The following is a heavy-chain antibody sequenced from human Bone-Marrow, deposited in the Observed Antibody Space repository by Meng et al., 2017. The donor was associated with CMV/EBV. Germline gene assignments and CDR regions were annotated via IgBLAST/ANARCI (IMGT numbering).Heavy chain of an antibody. Sequence: GESLKISCAASGFTFSSYSMNWVRQAPGKGLEWVSSISSSSSYIYYADSLKGRFTISRDNAKKSLYLLMNSLRAEDTAVYYCARDSGSNRPYYHYYDVDVWGHGTTVTVSS. D-gene: IGHD3-10*01. J-gene: IGHJ6*02. CDR1: GFTFSSYS. CDR3: ARDSGSNRPYYHYYDVDV. V-gene: IGHV3-21*01. CDR2: ISSSSSYI.